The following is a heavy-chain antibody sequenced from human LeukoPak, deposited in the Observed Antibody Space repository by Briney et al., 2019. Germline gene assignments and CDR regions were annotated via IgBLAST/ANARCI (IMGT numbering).Heavy chain of an antibody. CDR1: GSTFSDSW. CDR2: TSKDGTDT. CDR3: ARGGYSGSYYRFS. D-gene: IGHD6-25*01. J-gene: IGHJ4*02. V-gene: IGHV3-74*01. Sequence: PGGSLRLSCAASGSTFSDSWMHWVRQAPGKGPEWLSRTSKDGTDTVYADSAKGRLTASRDNAKNTVYLELTNLRPDDTALYYCARGGYSGSYYRFSWGRGTLVTVAS.